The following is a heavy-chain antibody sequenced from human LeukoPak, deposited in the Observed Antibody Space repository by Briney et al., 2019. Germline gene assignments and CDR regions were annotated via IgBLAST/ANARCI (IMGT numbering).Heavy chain of an antibody. CDR3: ARYGGNNAFDI. D-gene: IGHD4-23*01. CDR2: IIPIFGTA. CDR1: GGTFSSSV. J-gene: IGHJ3*02. Sequence: GASVKVSCKASGGTFSSSVISWVRQAPGQGLEWMGGIIPIFGTANHAQKFQGRVTLTADESTSTAYMELSSLRSEDTAVYYCARYGGNNAFDIWGQGTMVTVSS. V-gene: IGHV1-69*13.